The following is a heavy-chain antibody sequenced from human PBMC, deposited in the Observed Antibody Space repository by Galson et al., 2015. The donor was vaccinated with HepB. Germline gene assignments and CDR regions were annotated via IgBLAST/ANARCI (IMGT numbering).Heavy chain of an antibody. Sequence: SLRFSCAASGFTFSSYAMHWVRQAPGKGLEWVAVISYDGSNKYYADSVKGRFTISRGNSKNTLYLQMNSLRAEDTAVYYCAREGHEIAAAGFFDYWGQGTLVTVSS. D-gene: IGHD6-13*01. V-gene: IGHV3-30*04. CDR3: AREGHEIAAAGFFDY. CDR1: GFTFSSYA. J-gene: IGHJ4*02. CDR2: ISYDGSNK.